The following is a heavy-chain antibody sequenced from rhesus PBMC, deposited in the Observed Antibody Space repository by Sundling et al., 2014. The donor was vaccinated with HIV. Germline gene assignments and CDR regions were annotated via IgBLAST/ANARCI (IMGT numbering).Heavy chain of an antibody. Sequence: QVQLQESGPGVVKPSETLSLTCAVSGGSISDNYRWSWIRQSPGKGLEWIGRISGSSGSTDYNPSLKSRVTISTDTSKNQFSLKLSSVTAADTAMYYCARGDSSGWYVYYFDYWGQGVLVTVSS. D-gene: IGHD6-31*01. V-gene: IGHV4-173*01. CDR3: ARGDSSGWYVYYFDY. CDR1: GGSISDNY. J-gene: IGHJ4*01. CDR2: ISGSSGST.